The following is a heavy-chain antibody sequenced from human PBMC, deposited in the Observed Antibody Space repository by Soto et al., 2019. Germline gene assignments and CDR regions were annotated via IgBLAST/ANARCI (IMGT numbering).Heavy chain of an antibody. CDR3: ARGGYYYDSSGHHGAFDI. CDR2: ISAYNGNT. Sequence: EASVKVSCKASGYTFTSYGISWVRQAPGQGLEWMGWISAYNGNTNYAQKLQGRVTMTTDTSTSTAYMELRSLRSDDTAVYYCARGGYYYDSSGHHGAFDIWGQGTMVTVSS. D-gene: IGHD3-22*01. CDR1: GYTFTSYG. J-gene: IGHJ3*02. V-gene: IGHV1-18*01.